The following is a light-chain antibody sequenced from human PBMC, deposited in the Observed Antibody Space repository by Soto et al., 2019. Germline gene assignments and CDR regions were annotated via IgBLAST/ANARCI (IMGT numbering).Light chain of an antibody. CDR2: DNT. CDR1: SSNLGAGYD. V-gene: IGLV1-40*01. CDR3: QSYDSGLSGHGV. J-gene: IGLJ7*01. Sequence: QAVVTQPPSMSGAPGQRVTMSCTGSSSNLGAGYDVHWYQRLPGAAPKLLIYDNTHRPSGVPNRFSGSKSGTSASLAITGLQAEDEADYYCQSYDSGLSGHGVFGGGTQLTVL.